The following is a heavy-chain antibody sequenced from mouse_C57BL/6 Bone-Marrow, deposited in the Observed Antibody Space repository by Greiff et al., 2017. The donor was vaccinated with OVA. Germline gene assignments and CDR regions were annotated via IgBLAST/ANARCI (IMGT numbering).Heavy chain of an antibody. Sequence: VQLQQSGPVLVKPGASVKMSCKASGYTFTDYYMNWVKQSHGKSLEWIGVINPYNGGTSYNQKFKGKATLTVDKSSRTAYMELNSLTSEDSAVYYCARGGSNYDAMDYWGQGTSVTVSS. CDR1: GYTFTDYY. D-gene: IGHD2-5*01. V-gene: IGHV1-19*01. J-gene: IGHJ4*01. CDR3: ARGGSNYDAMDY. CDR2: INPYNGGT.